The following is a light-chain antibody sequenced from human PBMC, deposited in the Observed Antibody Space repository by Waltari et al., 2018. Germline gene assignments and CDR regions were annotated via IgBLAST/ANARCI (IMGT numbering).Light chain of an antibody. V-gene: IGKV3-11*01. Sequence: EIVLTQSPATLSLSPGERATLSCRASQSIGTYLAWYQQKPGQAPRLLLYDASNRATGIPARFSGSGSGTDFTLTISSIEPEDFAVYYCQQRSNWPPLTFGGGTKVEIK. J-gene: IGKJ4*01. CDR3: QQRSNWPPLT. CDR2: DAS. CDR1: QSIGTY.